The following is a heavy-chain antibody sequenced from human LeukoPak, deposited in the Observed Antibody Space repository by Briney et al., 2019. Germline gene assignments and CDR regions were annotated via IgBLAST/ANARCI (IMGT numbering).Heavy chain of an antibody. CDR3: ARQTCSCSGGSCYCEGDFDY. D-gene: IGHD2-15*01. J-gene: IGHJ4*02. CDR1: GYSFTCYW. CDR2: IYPGDSDT. Sequence: GESLKISCKGSGYSFTCYWIGWVRQMPGKGLEWMGIIYPGDSDTRYSPSFQGQVTISADKSISTAYLQWSSLKASDTAMYYCARQTCSCSGGSCYCEGDFDYWGQGTLVTVSS. V-gene: IGHV5-51*01.